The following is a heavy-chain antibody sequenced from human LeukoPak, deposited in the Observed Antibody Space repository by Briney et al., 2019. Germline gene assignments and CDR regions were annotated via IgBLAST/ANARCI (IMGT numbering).Heavy chain of an antibody. CDR1: GYSFSSYW. Sequence: GESLKISCKGSGYSFSSYWIGWVSQMPGKGLEWMGIIDPGDSETRYSPSFQGQVTISADKSINTAYLQWSSLKASDTAMYYCARRKAAAGTDYWGQGTLVTVSS. CDR2: IDPGDSET. CDR3: ARRKAAAGTDY. D-gene: IGHD6-13*01. V-gene: IGHV5-51*01. J-gene: IGHJ4*02.